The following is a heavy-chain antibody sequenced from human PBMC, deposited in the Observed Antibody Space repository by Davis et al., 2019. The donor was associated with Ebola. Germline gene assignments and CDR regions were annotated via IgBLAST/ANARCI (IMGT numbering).Heavy chain of an antibody. D-gene: IGHD2-21*01. Sequence: MPSETLSLTCAVSGGFVSSGCYSWSWIRQPPGKGREWIGYYYYTGTAYYNPSLKSRVTISVDTSKNQFSLRLSSMTAADTAVYYCARDPIFVTMWYYFDYWGQGTLVTVSS. CDR2: YYYTGTA. CDR1: GGFVSSGCYS. V-gene: IGHV4-61*01. J-gene: IGHJ4*02. CDR3: ARDPIFVTMWYYFDY.